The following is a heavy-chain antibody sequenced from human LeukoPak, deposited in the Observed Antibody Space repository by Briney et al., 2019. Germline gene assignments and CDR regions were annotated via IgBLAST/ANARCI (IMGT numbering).Heavy chain of an antibody. J-gene: IGHJ4*02. CDR2: LYPNSNKI. Sequence: GGSLRLSCAASGFTFSGFSMSWVRQSPEKGLEWVSSLYPNSNKIYYADSVKGRFTISRDNSKNTLFLQMSNLRAEDTAIYYCAKVGGRYNYDQIDYWGQGTLVTVSS. V-gene: IGHV3-23*05. D-gene: IGHD5-24*01. CDR3: AKVGGRYNYDQIDY. CDR1: GFTFSGFS.